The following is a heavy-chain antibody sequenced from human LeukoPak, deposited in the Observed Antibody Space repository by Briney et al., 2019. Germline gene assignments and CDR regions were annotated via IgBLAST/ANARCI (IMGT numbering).Heavy chain of an antibody. CDR3: ARAVMVRGGTVDY. J-gene: IGHJ4*02. D-gene: IGHD3-10*01. V-gene: IGHV1-18*01. CDR1: GFTFSGYW. CDR2: ISAYNGNT. Sequence: GGSLRLSCAASGFTFSGYWMSWVRQAPGQGLEWMGWISAYNGNTNYAQKLQGRVTMTTDTSTSTAYMELRSLRSDDTAVYYCARAVMVRGGTVDYWGQGTLVTVSS.